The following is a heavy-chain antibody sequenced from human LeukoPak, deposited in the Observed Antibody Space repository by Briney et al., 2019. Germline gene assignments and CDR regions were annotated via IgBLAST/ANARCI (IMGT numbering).Heavy chain of an antibody. CDR1: GFTFSNYW. CDR2: SNSEGSTT. V-gene: IGHV3-74*01. Sequence: GGSLRLSCVASGFTFSNYWMHWVRQAPGKGLVWVSRSNSEGSTTSYADSVKGRFTISRDNAKNTLYLQMNSLRAEDTAVYYCTREKGYYGMDVWGQGTTVTVSS. J-gene: IGHJ6*02. CDR3: TREKGYYGMDV.